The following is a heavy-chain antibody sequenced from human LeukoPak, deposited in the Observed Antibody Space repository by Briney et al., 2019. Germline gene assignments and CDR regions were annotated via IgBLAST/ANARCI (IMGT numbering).Heavy chain of an antibody. V-gene: IGHV3-23*01. D-gene: IGHD6-19*01. CDR3: AKDPGIAVAGTGKYFQH. Sequence: PGVSLRLSCAASGFTFSSYSMNWVRQAPGKGLEWVSAISGSGGSTYYADSVKGRFTISRDNSKNTLYLQMNSLRAEDTAVYYCAKDPGIAVAGTGKYFQHWGQGTLVTVSS. CDR2: ISGSGGST. CDR1: GFTFSSYS. J-gene: IGHJ1*01.